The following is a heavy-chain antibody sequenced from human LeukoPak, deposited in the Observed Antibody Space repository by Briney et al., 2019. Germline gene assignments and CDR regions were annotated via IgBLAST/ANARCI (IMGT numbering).Heavy chain of an antibody. CDR1: GDSVSSGY. Sequence: SETLSLTCTVSGDSVSSGYWNWIRHPPGKGLEWIGYIYDSGITDYSPPLKSRLTMSVDASNNQFSLTLSSVTAADTAVYYCAGRGHRYPRDWGQGILVTVSS. CDR2: IYDSGIT. CDR3: AGRGHRYPRD. V-gene: IGHV4-4*09. D-gene: IGHD2-2*02. J-gene: IGHJ1*01.